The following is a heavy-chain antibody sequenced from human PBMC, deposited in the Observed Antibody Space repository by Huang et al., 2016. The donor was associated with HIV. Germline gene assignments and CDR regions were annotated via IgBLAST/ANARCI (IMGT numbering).Heavy chain of an antibody. V-gene: IGHV3-21*01. CDR3: ARGSDCGSDCYFNYYGMDV. CDR1: GFTFSSYT. J-gene: IGHJ6*02. CDR2: ISVGGAYI. Sequence: EVRLVESGGGLVKPGGSLRLSCAASGFTFSSYTMNWVRQAPGKGLEWISSISVGGAYIFYADSVRCPFTISRDNAKNSLFLQMNSLTAEDTAVYFCARGSDCGSDCYFNYYGMDVWGQGTTVTVSS. D-gene: IGHD2-21*02.